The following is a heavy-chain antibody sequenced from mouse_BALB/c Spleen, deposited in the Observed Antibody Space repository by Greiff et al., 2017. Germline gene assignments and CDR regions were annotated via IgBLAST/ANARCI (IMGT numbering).Heavy chain of an antibody. CDR2: IWGDGST. CDR3: ARDRGMYGNSFAY. J-gene: IGHJ3*01. V-gene: IGHV2-6-7*01. Sequence: QVQLQQSGPGLVAPSQSLSITCTVSGFSLTGYGVNWVRQPPGKGLEWLGMIWGDGSTDYNSALKSRLSISKDNSKSQVFLKMNSLQTDDTARYYCARDRGMYGNSFAYWGQGTLVTVSA. D-gene: IGHD2-10*02. CDR1: GFSLTGYG.